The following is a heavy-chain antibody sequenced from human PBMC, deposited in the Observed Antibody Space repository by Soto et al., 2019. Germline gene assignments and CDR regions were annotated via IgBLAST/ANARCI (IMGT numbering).Heavy chain of an antibody. CDR1: GGTFSSYA. V-gene: IGHV1-69*13. CDR3: AAAITIFGVVTPYYYYGMDV. J-gene: IGHJ6*02. Sequence: GASVKVSCKASGGTFSSYAISWVRQAPGQGLEWMGGIIPIFGTANYAQKFQGRVTISADESTSTAYMELSSVTAADTAVYYCAAAITIFGVVTPYYYYGMDVWGQGTTVTVSS. D-gene: IGHD3-3*01. CDR2: IIPIFGTA.